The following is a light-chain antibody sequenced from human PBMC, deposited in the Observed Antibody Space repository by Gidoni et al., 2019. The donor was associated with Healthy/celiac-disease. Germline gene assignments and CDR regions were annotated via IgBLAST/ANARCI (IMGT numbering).Light chain of an antibody. CDR3: QQSYSTHLWT. CDR1: QSISSY. CDR2: AAS. J-gene: IGKJ1*01. V-gene: IGKV1-39*01. Sequence: DIQMTQSPSSLSASVGDRVTITCRASQSISSYLNWYQQKPGKAPKLLIYAASSLQSGVTSRFSGSGSGTDFTLTISSLQPEDFATYYCQQSYSTHLWTFGQXTKVEIK.